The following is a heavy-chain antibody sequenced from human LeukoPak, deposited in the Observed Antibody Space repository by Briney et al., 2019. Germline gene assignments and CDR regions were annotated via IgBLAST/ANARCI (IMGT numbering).Heavy chain of an antibody. V-gene: IGHV3-21*04. J-gene: IGHJ4*02. CDR2: ISSSSSYI. CDR3: AKDLGYGDPPFDY. CDR1: GFTFSSYS. Sequence: AGGSLRLSCAASGFTFSSYSMNWVRQAPGKGLEWVSSISSSSSYIYYADSVKGRFTISRDNSKNTLYLQMNSLRAEDTAVYYCAKDLGYGDPPFDYWGQGTLVTVSS. D-gene: IGHD4-17*01.